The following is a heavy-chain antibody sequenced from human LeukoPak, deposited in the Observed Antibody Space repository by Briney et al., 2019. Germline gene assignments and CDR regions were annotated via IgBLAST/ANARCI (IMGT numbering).Heavy chain of an antibody. J-gene: IGHJ6*02. Sequence: PGESLRLSCAASGFTFSSYDMHWVRQATGKGLEWVSAIGTAGDTYYPGSVKGRFTISRENAKNSLYLQMNSLRAGDTAVYYCARDRYHYYGSGSYHFSYGMDVWGQGTTVTVSS. CDR2: IGTAGDT. CDR1: GFTFSSYD. CDR3: ARDRYHYYGSGSYHFSYGMDV. V-gene: IGHV3-13*01. D-gene: IGHD3-10*01.